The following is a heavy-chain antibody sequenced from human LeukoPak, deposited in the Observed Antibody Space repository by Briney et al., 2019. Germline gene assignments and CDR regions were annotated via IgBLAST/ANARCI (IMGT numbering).Heavy chain of an antibody. CDR2: INPNTGVT. CDR3: ARSYCGGDCYWTIDY. V-gene: IGHV1-2*02. J-gene: IGHJ4*02. CDR1: GYTFTGYY. Sequence: ASVKVSCKASGYTFTGYYMHWVRQAPGQGLTWMGWINPNTGVTNYAQKFQGRVTMTRATSINTAYMGLDRLTSDDTAIYYCARSYCGGDCYWTIDYWGQGTLVTVSS. D-gene: IGHD2-21*02.